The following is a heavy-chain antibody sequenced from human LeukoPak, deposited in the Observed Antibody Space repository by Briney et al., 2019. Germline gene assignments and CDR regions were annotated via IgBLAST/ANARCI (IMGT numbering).Heavy chain of an antibody. J-gene: IGHJ4*02. Sequence: ASVKVSCKVSGYTLTELSMHWVRQAPGKGLEWMGGFDPEDGEIIYAQKFQGRVTMTEDTSTDTAYMELSSLRSEDTAVYYCATSTYYDSSGPIDYWGQGTLVTVSS. D-gene: IGHD3-22*01. V-gene: IGHV1-24*01. CDR1: GYTLTELS. CDR3: ATSTYYDSSGPIDY. CDR2: FDPEDGEI.